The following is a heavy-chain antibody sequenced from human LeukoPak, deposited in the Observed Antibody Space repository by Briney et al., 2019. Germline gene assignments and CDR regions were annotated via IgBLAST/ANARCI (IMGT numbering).Heavy chain of an antibody. CDR2: IYHSGST. Sequence: SETLSLTCAVSGGSISISNWWSWVRQPPGKGLEWIGEIYHSGSTNYNPSLKSRVTISVDKSKNQFSLKLSSVTAADTAVHYCASRLYDSARNFDYWGQGTLVTVSS. CDR1: GGSISISNW. J-gene: IGHJ4*02. CDR3: ASRLYDSARNFDY. D-gene: IGHD3-22*01. V-gene: IGHV4-4*02.